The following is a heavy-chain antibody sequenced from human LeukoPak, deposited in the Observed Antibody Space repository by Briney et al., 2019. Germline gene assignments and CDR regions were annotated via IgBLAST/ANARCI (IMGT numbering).Heavy chain of an antibody. V-gene: IGHV3-30*18. CDR1: GFTFSSYS. Sequence: GGSLRLSCAASGFTFSSYSMNWVRQAPGKGLEWVAVISYDGSNKYYADSVKGRFTISRDNSKNTLYLQMNSLRAEDTAVYYCAKGGYFDYWGQGTLVTVSS. CDR3: AKGGYFDY. CDR2: ISYDGSNK. J-gene: IGHJ4*02.